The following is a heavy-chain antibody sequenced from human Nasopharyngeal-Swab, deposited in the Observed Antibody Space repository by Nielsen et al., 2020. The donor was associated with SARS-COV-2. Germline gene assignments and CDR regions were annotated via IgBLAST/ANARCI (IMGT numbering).Heavy chain of an antibody. CDR2: ISAYNGNT. Sequence: ASVKVSCKASGYTFTSYGISWVRQAPGQRLEWMGWISAYNGNTNYAQKLQGRVTMTTDTSTSTAYMELRSLRSDDTAVYYCARDPHDYDFWSGRSGLFDYWGQGTLVTVSS. CDR1: GYTFTSYG. V-gene: IGHV1-18*01. D-gene: IGHD3-3*01. CDR3: ARDPHDYDFWSGRSGLFDY. J-gene: IGHJ4*02.